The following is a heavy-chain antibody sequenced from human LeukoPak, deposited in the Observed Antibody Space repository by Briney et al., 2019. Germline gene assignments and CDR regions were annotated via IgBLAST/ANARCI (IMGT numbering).Heavy chain of an antibody. CDR2: ISYDGSND. D-gene: IGHD1-26*01. V-gene: IGHV3-30-3*01. Sequence: PGGSLRLSCAASGFSFSNYAIHWVRQAPGKGLEWVAVISYDGSNDYYTDSVKGRFTISRDNSKNTVYLLMNSLRAEDTAVYYCAREGGGGSYYYYMDVWGKGTTVTASS. CDR3: AREGGGGSYYYYMDV. J-gene: IGHJ6*03. CDR1: GFSFSNYA.